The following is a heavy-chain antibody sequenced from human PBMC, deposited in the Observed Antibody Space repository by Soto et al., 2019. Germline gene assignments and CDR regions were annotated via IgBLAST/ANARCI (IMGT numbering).Heavy chain of an antibody. D-gene: IGHD3-3*01. CDR3: AREGEYYDFWSGYTPDAFDI. Sequence: ASVKVSCKASGYTFTSYAMHWVRQAPGQRLEWMGWINAGNGNTKYSQKLQGRVTITRDTSASTAYMELSSLRSEDTAVYYCAREGEYYDFWSGYTPDAFDIWGQGTMVTVSS. CDR2: INAGNGNT. CDR1: GYTFTSYA. V-gene: IGHV1-3*01. J-gene: IGHJ3*02.